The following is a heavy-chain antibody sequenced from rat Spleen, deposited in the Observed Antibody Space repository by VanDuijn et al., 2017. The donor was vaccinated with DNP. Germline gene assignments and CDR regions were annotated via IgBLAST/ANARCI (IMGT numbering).Heavy chain of an antibody. J-gene: IGHJ2*01. CDR2: ISDSGRT. V-gene: IGHV3-1*01. D-gene: IGHD1-7*01. Sequence: EVQLQESGSGLVKPSQSLSLTCSVTGYSITSNYWGWIRQFPGNKMEYIGHISDSGRTDYNPSLKSRLSITRDTSKNHFLLHLNSVTTEDTATYYCARWTRYFDYWGQGIMVTVSS. CDR1: GYSITSNY. CDR3: ARWTRYFDY.